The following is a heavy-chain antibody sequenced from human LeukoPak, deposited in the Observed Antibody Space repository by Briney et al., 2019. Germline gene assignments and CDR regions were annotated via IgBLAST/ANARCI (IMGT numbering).Heavy chain of an antibody. CDR2: ISYRGDEK. CDR1: GFTFSTYP. J-gene: IGHJ4*02. V-gene: IGHV3-30-3*01. D-gene: IGHD6-19*01. Sequence: PGGSLRLSCATSGFTFSTYPMHWVHQAPGKGLEWVAIISYRGDEKHYADSVKGRFTISRDNSKNILYLQMDTLRPEDTAIYYCAREGSSGWFPHWGQGTLVTVSS. CDR3: AREGSSGWFPH.